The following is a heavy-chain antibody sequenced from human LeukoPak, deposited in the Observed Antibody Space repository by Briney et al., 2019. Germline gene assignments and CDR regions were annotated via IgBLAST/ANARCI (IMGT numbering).Heavy chain of an antibody. CDR3: AQDSGDGYNPGDY. Sequence: GGSLRLSCVASGFTFSNYAMSWVRQAPGKGLEWVSAIRGNGHTTYDADSVKGRFTISRDNSRNTVFLEMDSLRGDDTAVYYCAQDSGDGYNPGDYWGQGTLVTVSS. CDR1: GFTFSNYA. V-gene: IGHV3-23*01. CDR2: IRGNGHTT. D-gene: IGHD5-24*01. J-gene: IGHJ4*02.